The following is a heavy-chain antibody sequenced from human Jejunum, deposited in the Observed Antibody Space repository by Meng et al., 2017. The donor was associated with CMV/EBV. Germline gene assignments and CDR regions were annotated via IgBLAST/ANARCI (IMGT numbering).Heavy chain of an antibody. CDR2: INPYTGDT. CDR3: AKDGGSYLDYYFDY. Sequence: CKASEYTFSDYYMPWVRQAPGQGLEWMGYINPYTGDTNYAQEFQGRVTMTRDTSTNTAYMELTRLRSDDTALYYCAKDGGSYLDYYFDYWGQGTLVTVSS. D-gene: IGHD3-16*01. CDR1: EYTFSDYY. J-gene: IGHJ4*02. V-gene: IGHV1-2*02.